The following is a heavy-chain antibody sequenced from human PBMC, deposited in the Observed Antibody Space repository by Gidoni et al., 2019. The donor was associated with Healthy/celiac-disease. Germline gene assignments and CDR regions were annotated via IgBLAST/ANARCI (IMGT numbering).Heavy chain of an antibody. Sequence: QVHLVQSGAEVKKPGSSVKVSCTASGGTFSSYAISWVRQAPGQGLEWMGGIIPIFGTANYAQKFQGRVTITADESTSTAYMELSSLRSEDTAVYYCAGPYYYYGMDVWGQGTTVTVSS. CDR1: GGTFSSYA. CDR2: IIPIFGTA. J-gene: IGHJ6*02. CDR3: AGPYYYYGMDV. V-gene: IGHV1-69*01.